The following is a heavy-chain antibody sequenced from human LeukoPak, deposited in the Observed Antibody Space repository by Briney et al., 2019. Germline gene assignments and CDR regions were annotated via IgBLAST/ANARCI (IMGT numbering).Heavy chain of an antibody. V-gene: IGHV3-13*01. CDR1: GFTFSSYD. D-gene: IGHD6-19*01. J-gene: IGHJ3*02. Sequence: GGSPRLSCAASGFTFSSYDMHWVRQATGKGLEWVSAIGTAGDTYYPGSVKGRFTISRENAKNSLYLQMNSLRAGDTAVYYCARGGRSSGWYWAFDIWGQGTMVTVSS. CDR2: IGTAGDT. CDR3: ARGGRSSGWYWAFDI.